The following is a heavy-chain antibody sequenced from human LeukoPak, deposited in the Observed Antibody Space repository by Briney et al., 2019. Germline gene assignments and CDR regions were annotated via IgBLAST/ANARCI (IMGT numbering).Heavy chain of an antibody. Sequence: GGSLRLSCAASGFIFSKYAMNWVRQAPEKGLEWVSAISGSGGATDYADSVKGRFTISRDNSNNAVFLEMNSLRAEDTAVYYCAKDGRAVAGTGLDYWGLGTLVTVSS. CDR3: AKDGRAVAGTGLDY. CDR1: GFIFSKYA. CDR2: ISGSGGAT. D-gene: IGHD6-19*01. V-gene: IGHV3-23*01. J-gene: IGHJ4*02.